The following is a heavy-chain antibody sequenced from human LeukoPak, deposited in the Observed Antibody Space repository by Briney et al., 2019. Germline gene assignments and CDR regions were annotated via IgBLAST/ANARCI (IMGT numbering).Heavy chain of an antibody. CDR3: ASSRGYCSSTSCPFDY. J-gene: IGHJ4*02. V-gene: IGHV1-8*01. CDR2: MNPNSGNT. Sequence: ASVKVSCKASGYTFTSYDINWVRQATRQGLQWMGWMNPNSGNTGYAQKFQGRVTMTTNTSLSTAYMELSSLRSEDTAVYYCASSRGYCSSTSCPFDYWGQGTLVTVSS. D-gene: IGHD2-2*01. CDR1: GYTFTSYD.